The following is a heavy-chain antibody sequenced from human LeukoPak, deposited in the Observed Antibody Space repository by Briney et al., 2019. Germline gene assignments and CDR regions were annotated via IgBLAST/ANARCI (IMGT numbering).Heavy chain of an antibody. D-gene: IGHD2-21*02. CDR3: ARWANCGGDCYWLQH. CDR1: GGSISGYY. V-gene: IGHV4-59*08. J-gene: IGHJ1*01. Sequence: SETLSLTCTVSGGSISGYYWSWIRQPPGKGLEWVEHIYYSENTNYNNPSLKSRVTISVDMSKNQFSLKLRSVTAADTAVYYCARWANCGGDCYWLQHWGQGTLVTVSS. CDR2: IYYSENT.